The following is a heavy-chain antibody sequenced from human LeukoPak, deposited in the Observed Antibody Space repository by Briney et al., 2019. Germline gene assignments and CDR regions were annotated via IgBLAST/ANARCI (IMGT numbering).Heavy chain of an antibody. CDR3: ARAPIAAAGNDAFDI. V-gene: IGHV4-59*01. CDR1: GGSISSYY. Sequence: SETLSLTCTVSGGSISSYYWSWIRQPPGKGLEWIGYIYYSGSTNYNPSLKSRVTISVDTSKNQFSLKLSSVTAADTAVYYCARAPIAAAGNDAFDIWGQGTMVTVSS. J-gene: IGHJ3*02. CDR2: IYYSGST. D-gene: IGHD6-13*01.